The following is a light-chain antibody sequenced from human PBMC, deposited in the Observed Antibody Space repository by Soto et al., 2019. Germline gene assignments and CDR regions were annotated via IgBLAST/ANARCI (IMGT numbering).Light chain of an antibody. CDR3: QQYNSYWT. CDR1: QSLSSW. Sequence: DIQMTQSPSTLSASVGDRVTITCRASQSLSSWLAWYQQKPGKAPKLLIYDASSLESGVPSRFSGSGSGTEFTLTISSLQPDYFATYYCQQYNSYWTFGQGTKVEIK. J-gene: IGKJ1*01. V-gene: IGKV1-5*01. CDR2: DAS.